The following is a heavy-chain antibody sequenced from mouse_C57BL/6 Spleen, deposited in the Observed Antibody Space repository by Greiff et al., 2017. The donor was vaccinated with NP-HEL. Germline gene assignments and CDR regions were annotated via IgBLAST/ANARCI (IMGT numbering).Heavy chain of an antibody. Sequence: VQLQQPGAELVRPGSSVKLSCKASGYTFTSYWMHWVKQRPIQGLEWIGNIDPSDSETHYNQKFKDKATLTVDKSSSTAYMQLSSLTSEDSAVYYCARGYDGGIAYWGQGTLVTVSA. CDR2: IDPSDSET. D-gene: IGHD2-2*01. CDR1: GYTFTSYW. J-gene: IGHJ3*01. V-gene: IGHV1-52*01. CDR3: ARGYDGGIAY.